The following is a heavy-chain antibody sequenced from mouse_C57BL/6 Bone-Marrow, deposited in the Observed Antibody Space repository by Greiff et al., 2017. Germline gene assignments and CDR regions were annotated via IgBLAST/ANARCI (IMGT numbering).Heavy chain of an antibody. D-gene: IGHD1-1*01. V-gene: IGHV1-64*01. CDR2: IHPNSGST. J-gene: IGHJ2*01. Sequence: QVQLQQPGAELVKPGASVKLSCKASGYTFTSYWMHWVKQRPGQGLEWIGMIHPNSGSTNYNEKFKGKATLTVDKSSSTAYMQLSSLTSEDSAVYYCAKYYCGLFDYWGQGTTLTVSS. CDR1: GYTFTSYW. CDR3: AKYYCGLFDY.